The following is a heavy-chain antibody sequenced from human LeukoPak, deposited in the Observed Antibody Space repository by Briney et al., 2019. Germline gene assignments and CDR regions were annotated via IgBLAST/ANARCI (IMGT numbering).Heavy chain of an antibody. CDR1: GGSISSYY. J-gene: IGHJ3*02. D-gene: IGHD5-18*01. CDR2: IYYSGST. V-gene: IGHV4-59*01. Sequence: SETLSLTCTVSGGSISSYYWGWIRQPPGKGLEWIGYIYYSGSTNYNPSLKSRVTISVDTSKNQFSLKLSSVAAADTAVYYCARGHSYGYRVAFDIWSQGTMVTVSS. CDR3: ARGHSYGYRVAFDI.